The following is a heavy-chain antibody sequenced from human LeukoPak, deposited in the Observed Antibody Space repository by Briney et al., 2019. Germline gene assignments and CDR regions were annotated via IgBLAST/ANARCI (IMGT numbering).Heavy chain of an antibody. CDR3: AKAPGSSGSVGY. V-gene: IGHV3-30*18. CDR1: GFTFSSYG. CDR2: ISYDGSNK. J-gene: IGHJ4*02. Sequence: GRSLRPSCAASGFTFSSYGMHWVRQAPGKGLEWVAVISYDGSNKYYADSVKGRFTISRDNSKNTLYLQMNSLRAEDTAVYYCAKAPGSSGSVGYWGQGTLVTVSS. D-gene: IGHD6-6*01.